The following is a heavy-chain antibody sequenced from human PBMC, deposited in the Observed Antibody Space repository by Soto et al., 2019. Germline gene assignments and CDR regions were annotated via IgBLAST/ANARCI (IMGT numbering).Heavy chain of an antibody. D-gene: IGHD6-13*01. CDR3: ARDLFYSSHDAFDI. CDR1: GGSISSGGYY. V-gene: IGHV4-31*03. CDR2: IYYSGST. Sequence: TSETLSLTCTVSGGSISSGGYYWSWIRQHPGKGLEWIGYIYYSGSTYYNPSLKSRVTISVDTSKNQFSLKLSSVTAADTAVYYCARDLFYSSHDAFDIWGQGTMVTVSS. J-gene: IGHJ3*02.